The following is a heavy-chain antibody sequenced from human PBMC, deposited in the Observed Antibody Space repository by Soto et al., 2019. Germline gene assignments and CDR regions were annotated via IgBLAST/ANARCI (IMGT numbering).Heavy chain of an antibody. CDR2: ISYTGST. D-gene: IGHD3-10*01. CDR3: ARQKVGPRGSGSYYYYYYLGA. Sequence: SETLSLTCSVSGGSISSYYWGWIRQPPGKGLEWIGYISYTGSTDYSPSLKSRVTISVDTSKNQFSLKVRSVTAADTAVYYCARQKVGPRGSGSYYYYYYLGAWGKGTTVIVSS. CDR1: GGSISSYY. V-gene: IGHV4-59*08. J-gene: IGHJ6*03.